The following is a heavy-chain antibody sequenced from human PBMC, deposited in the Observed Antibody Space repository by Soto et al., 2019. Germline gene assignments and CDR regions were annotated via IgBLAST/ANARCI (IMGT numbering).Heavy chain of an antibody. Sequence: ASVKVSCKASGYTFTSYDIYWVRQATGQGLEWMGWMNPNTGNSGYAQKFQGRVTVTSDTSINTVHMELSSLRSEDTAVYYCARRAETNGWNGFGADKYFFDFWGQGTLVTVSS. CDR1: GYTFTSYD. CDR2: MNPNTGNS. CDR3: ARRAETNGWNGFGADKYFFDF. D-gene: IGHD1-1*01. V-gene: IGHV1-8*01. J-gene: IGHJ4*02.